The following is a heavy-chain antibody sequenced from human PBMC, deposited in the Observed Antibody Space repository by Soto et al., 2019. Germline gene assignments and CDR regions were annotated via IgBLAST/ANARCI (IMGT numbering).Heavy chain of an antibody. CDR1: GFTFSDYY. CDR3: VRGGGGGLFDP. D-gene: IGHD2-15*01. CDR2: ISPGSRYP. Sequence: GGSLRLSCASSGFTFSDYYMSWIRQAPGKGLEWLSYISPGSRYPAYADSVKGRFTISRDNARRSLSLQMNSLTVDDTAIYYCVRGGGGGLFDPWGQGSMVTVSS. V-gene: IGHV3-11*06. J-gene: IGHJ5*02.